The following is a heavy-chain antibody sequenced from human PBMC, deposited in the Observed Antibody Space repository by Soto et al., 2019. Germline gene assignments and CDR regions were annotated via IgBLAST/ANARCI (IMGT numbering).Heavy chain of an antibody. V-gene: IGHV4-39*01. CDR2: IYYSGST. D-gene: IGHD3-10*01. Sequence: QLQLQESGPGLVKPSETLSLTCTVSGGSISSSSYYWGWIRQPPGKGLEWIGSIYYSGSTYYNPSLKSRVTISVDTSKNQFSLKLSSVTAADTAVYYCAAGVLWFGEYGMDVWGQGTTVTVSS. CDR1: GGSISSSSYY. CDR3: AAGVLWFGEYGMDV. J-gene: IGHJ6*02.